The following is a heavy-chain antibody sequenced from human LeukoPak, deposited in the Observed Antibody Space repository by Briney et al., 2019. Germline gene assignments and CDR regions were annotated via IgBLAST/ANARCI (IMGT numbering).Heavy chain of an antibody. V-gene: IGHV4-59*01. CDR1: GGSIRNYY. Sequence: SETLSLTCTVSGGSIRNYYWTWIRQPPGKGLEGIGYRYYSGSTNYNPSLQSRVSMSIDTSKNQFSLNLSSVTAADTALYYCARSQSSGKTAAGDAYYFYHGMDVWGLGTTVTVS. CDR3: ARSQSSGKTAAGDAYYFYHGMDV. D-gene: IGHD6-13*01. CDR2: RYYSGST. J-gene: IGHJ6*02.